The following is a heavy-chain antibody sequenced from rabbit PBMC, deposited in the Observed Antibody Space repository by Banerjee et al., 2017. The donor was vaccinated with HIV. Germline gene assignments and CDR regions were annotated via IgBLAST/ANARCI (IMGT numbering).Heavy chain of an antibody. CDR1: GFSFSATYY. V-gene: IGHV1S45*01. CDR2: IYGGSGDDT. D-gene: IGHD4-1*01. Sequence: QEQLEESGGDLVKPEGSLTLTCTASGFSFSATYYMCWVRQAPGKGLEWIACIYGGSGDDTYSANWAKGRFTISKTSSTTVTLQMTSLTAADTASYFCARDLAGVIGWNFNLWGQGTLVTVS. J-gene: IGHJ4*01. CDR3: ARDLAGVIGWNFNL.